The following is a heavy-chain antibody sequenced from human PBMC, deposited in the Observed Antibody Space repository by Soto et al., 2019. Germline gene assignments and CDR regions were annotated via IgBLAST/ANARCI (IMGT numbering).Heavy chain of an antibody. CDR1: GFTVSSNY. D-gene: IGHD5-18*01. Sequence: EVQLVESGGGLVQPGGSLRLSCAASGFTVSSNYMSWVRQAPGKGLEWVSVIYSGGSTYYADSVKGRFTISKDNSKNTLYLQMNSLRVEDTAVYYCAKGYPGRYGMDVWGQGTTVTVSS. CDR3: AKGYPGRYGMDV. J-gene: IGHJ6*02. CDR2: IYSGGST. V-gene: IGHV3-53*01.